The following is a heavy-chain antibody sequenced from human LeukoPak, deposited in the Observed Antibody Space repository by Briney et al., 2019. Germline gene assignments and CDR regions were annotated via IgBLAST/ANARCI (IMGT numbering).Heavy chain of an antibody. CDR3: ARNPDDYNGFFDY. Sequence: GGSLRLSCAASGFTFSSYAMHWVRQAPGKGLEWVAVISYDGSNKYYADSVKGRFTISRDNAKNLLYLQMNSLRAEDTAVYYCARNPDDYNGFFDYWSQGTLVTVSS. CDR2: ISYDGSNK. D-gene: IGHD5-24*01. J-gene: IGHJ4*02. CDR1: GFTFSSYA. V-gene: IGHV3-30-3*01.